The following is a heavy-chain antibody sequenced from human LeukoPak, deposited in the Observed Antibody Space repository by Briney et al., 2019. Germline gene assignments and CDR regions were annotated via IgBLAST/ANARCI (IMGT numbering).Heavy chain of an antibody. D-gene: IGHD2-15*01. CDR3: ARTIGYCSGGSCYFYYGMDV. Sequence: SETLSLTCAVYGGSFSGYYWSWIRQPPGKGLEWIGEINHSGSTNYNPSLKSRVTISVDTSKNQFSLKLSSVTAADTAVRYCARTIGYCSGGSCYFYYGMDVWGQGTTVTVSS. J-gene: IGHJ6*02. CDR2: INHSGST. V-gene: IGHV4-34*01. CDR1: GGSFSGYY.